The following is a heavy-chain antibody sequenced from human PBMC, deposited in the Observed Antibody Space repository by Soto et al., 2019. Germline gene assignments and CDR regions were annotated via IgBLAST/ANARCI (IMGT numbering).Heavy chain of an antibody. Sequence: QVQLVQSGAEVKKPGSSVKVSCKASGGTFSSYTISWVRQAPGQGLEWMGRIIPILGIANYAQKFQGRVTITADKSTSTAYMELSSLRSEDTAVYYCARDPGGCLEYRDWGQGTLVTVSS. V-gene: IGHV1-69*08. CDR1: GGTFSSYT. CDR2: IIPILGIA. CDR3: ARDPGGCLEYRD. J-gene: IGHJ4*02. D-gene: IGHD3-3*01.